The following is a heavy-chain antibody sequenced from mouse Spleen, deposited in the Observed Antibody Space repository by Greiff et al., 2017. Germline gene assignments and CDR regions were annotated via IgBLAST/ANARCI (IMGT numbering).Heavy chain of an antibody. Sequence: EVQGVESGGGLVKPGGSLKLSCAASGFTFSDYGMHWVRQAPEKGLEWVAYISSGSSTIYYADTVKGRFTISRDNAKNTLFLQMTSLRSEDTAMYYCARHPTDSGGYYAMDYWGQGTSVTVSS. D-gene: IGHD1-1*01. J-gene: IGHJ4*01. CDR2: ISSGSSTI. CDR3: ARHPTDSGGYYAMDY. V-gene: IGHV5-17*01. CDR1: GFTFSDYG.